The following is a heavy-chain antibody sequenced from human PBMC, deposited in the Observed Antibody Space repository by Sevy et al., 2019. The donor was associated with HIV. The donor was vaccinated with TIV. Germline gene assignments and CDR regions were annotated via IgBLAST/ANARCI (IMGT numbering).Heavy chain of an antibody. Sequence: GGSLRLSCAASGFTFSSYWMSWVRQAPGKGLEWVANIKQDGSEKYYVDSVKGRFTISRDNAKNSLYLQMNSLRAEDTAVYYWARDVGTNYYDSRGYRGGGPGNDAFDIWGQGTMVTVSS. D-gene: IGHD3-22*01. V-gene: IGHV3-7*01. CDR2: IKQDGSEK. CDR3: ARDVGTNYYDSRGYRGGGPGNDAFDI. CDR1: GFTFSSYW. J-gene: IGHJ3*02.